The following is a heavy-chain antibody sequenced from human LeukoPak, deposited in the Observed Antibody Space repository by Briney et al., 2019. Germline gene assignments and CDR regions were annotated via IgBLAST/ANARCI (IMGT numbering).Heavy chain of an antibody. Sequence: GGSLRLSCAASGFTFSSYSMTWVRQAPGKGLEWVSVIYSGGTTYYADSVKGRFTISRDNSKNTLYLQMNSLRAEDTAVYYCARDIVAGRYDAFDIWGQGTTVTVSS. CDR3: ARDIVAGRYDAFDI. V-gene: IGHV3-66*01. CDR1: GFTFSSYS. J-gene: IGHJ3*02. CDR2: IYSGGTT. D-gene: IGHD5-12*01.